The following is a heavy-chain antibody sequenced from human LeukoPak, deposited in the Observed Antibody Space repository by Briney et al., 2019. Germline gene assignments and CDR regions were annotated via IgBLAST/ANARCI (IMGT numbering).Heavy chain of an antibody. CDR1: GYTFTGYY. V-gene: IGHV1-2*04. D-gene: IGHD3-22*01. Sequence: ASVKVSCKASGYTFTGYYMHWVRQAPGQGLEWMGWINPNSGGTNYAQKFQGWVTMTRDTSISTAYMELSRLRSDDTAVYYCARDPNGGNDDTRNMDYGMDVWGQGTTVTVSS. CDR3: ARDPNGGNDDTRNMDYGMDV. J-gene: IGHJ6*02. CDR2: INPNSGGT.